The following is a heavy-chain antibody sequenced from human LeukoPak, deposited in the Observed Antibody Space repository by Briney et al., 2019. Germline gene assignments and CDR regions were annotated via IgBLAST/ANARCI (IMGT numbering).Heavy chain of an antibody. V-gene: IGHV3-7*01. CDR1: GLTFSSYW. CDR3: ARGRLWAFDI. J-gene: IGHJ3*02. CDR2: VKQGGSEK. D-gene: IGHD3-10*01. Sequence: GGSLRLSCAASGLTFSSYWMSWVRQAPGKGLEWVANVKQGGSEKYYVDSVKGRFTTSRDNAKNSLYLQMDSLRAEDTAVYYCARGRLWAFDIWGQGTMVTVSS.